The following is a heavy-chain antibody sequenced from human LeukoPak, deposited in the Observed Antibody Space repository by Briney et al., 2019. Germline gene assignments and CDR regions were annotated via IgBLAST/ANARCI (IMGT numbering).Heavy chain of an antibody. Sequence: PGGSLRLSCAASGFTFSNYEFNWVRQAPGKGLEWVSCISSSSSYIYYTDSVKGPFTISRDNAKNSLTLQMNSLRAEDTAVYYCARDLKYYDSSGFDYWGQGTLVTVSS. J-gene: IGHJ4*02. CDR1: GFTFSNYE. CDR3: ARDLKYYDSSGFDY. D-gene: IGHD3-22*01. CDR2: ISSSSSYI. V-gene: IGHV3-21*01.